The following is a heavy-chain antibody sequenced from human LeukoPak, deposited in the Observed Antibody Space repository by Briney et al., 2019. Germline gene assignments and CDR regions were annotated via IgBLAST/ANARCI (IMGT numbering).Heavy chain of an antibody. D-gene: IGHD2-15*01. V-gene: IGHV4-34*01. CDR3: ARGASLRAVVVGATTSPPMPYDF. J-gene: IGHJ4*02. CDR2: INHSGST. CDR1: GGSFSGYY. Sequence: SETLSLTCAVYGGSFSGYYWSWIRQPPGKGLEWIGEINHSGSTNYNPSLKSRVTISVDTSKNQFSLKLSSVTAADTAVYYCARGASLRAVVVGATTSPPMPYDFWGQGTLVTVSS.